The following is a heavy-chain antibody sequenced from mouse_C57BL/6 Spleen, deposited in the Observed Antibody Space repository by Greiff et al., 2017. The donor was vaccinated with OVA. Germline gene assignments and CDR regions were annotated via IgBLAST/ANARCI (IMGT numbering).Heavy chain of an antibody. CDR2: IYPGSGST. V-gene: IGHV1-55*01. CDR1: GYTFTSYW. D-gene: IGHD2-3*01. Sequence: QVQLQQPGAELVKPGASVKMSCKASGYTFTSYWITWVKQRPGQGLEWIGDIYPGSGSTNYNEKLKSKATLTVDTSSSTAYMQLSSLTSEDSAVYYCARKDGYYGNAMDYWGQGTSVTVSS. J-gene: IGHJ4*01. CDR3: ARKDGYYGNAMDY.